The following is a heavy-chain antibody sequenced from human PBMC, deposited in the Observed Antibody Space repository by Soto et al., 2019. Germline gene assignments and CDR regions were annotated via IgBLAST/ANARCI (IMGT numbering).Heavy chain of an antibody. V-gene: IGHV3-23*01. CDR1: GFTFSYYA. CDR3: AKVAGGLGYFDL. Sequence: GGSLRLSCVASGFTFSYYAMTWVRQAPGKGLEWVATISATGGNIEYTDSLKGRFTISRDNSKNTLYLQLNGLASDDTAVHYCAKVAGGLGYFDLWGHGTLVTVSS. J-gene: IGHJ2*01. D-gene: IGHD3-16*01. CDR2: ISATGGNI.